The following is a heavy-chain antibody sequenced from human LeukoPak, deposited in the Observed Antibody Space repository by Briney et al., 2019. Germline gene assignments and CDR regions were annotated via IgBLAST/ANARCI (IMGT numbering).Heavy chain of an antibody. V-gene: IGHV1-69*05. Sequence: ASVKVSCKASGGTFSSYAISWVRQAPGQGLEWMGRIIPIFGTANYAQKFQGRVTITTDESTSTAYMELSSLRSEDTAVYYCASGPPYGDNFDYWGQGTLVTVS. D-gene: IGHD4-17*01. J-gene: IGHJ4*02. CDR1: GGTFSSYA. CDR2: IIPIFGTA. CDR3: ASGPPYGDNFDY.